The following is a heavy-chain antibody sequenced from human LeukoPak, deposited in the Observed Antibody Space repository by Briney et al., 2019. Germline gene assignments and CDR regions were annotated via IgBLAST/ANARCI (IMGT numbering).Heavy chain of an antibody. V-gene: IGHV3-21*01. D-gene: IGHD6-19*01. Sequence: GGSLRLSCAASGFTFSSCSMNWVRQAPGKGLEWVSSISSSSSYIYHADSVKGRFTISRDNAKNSLYLQMNSLRAEDTAVYYCAKPLNSGWYYFDYWGQGTLVTVSS. CDR2: ISSSSSYI. J-gene: IGHJ4*02. CDR1: GFTFSSCS. CDR3: AKPLNSGWYYFDY.